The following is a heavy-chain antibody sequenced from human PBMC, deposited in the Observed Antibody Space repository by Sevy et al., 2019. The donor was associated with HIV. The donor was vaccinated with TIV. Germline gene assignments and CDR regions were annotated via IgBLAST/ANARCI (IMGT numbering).Heavy chain of an antibody. D-gene: IGHD3-22*01. V-gene: IGHV3-21*01. CDR1: GFTFSNYD. Sequence: GGSLRLSCAASGFTFSNYDMNWVRQAPGKGLEWVSYISSGSSYIYYADSLKGRVTISRDNANNSLFLQLNSLRAEDTAVYYCARALDYYETGGLYYWGQGALVTVSS. CDR3: ARALDYYETGGLYY. J-gene: IGHJ4*02. CDR2: ISSGSSYI.